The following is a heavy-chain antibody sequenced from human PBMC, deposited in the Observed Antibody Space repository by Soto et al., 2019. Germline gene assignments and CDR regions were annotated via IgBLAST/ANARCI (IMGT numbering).Heavy chain of an antibody. CDR1: GGSIRSYY. Sequence: SETLSLTCTVSGGSIRSYYWTWIRQPPGKGLEWLGYIFYSGSTFYNPSLKSRVTISIHTSKIQFSLQLTSVTAADTAVYYCARGAAATAMVDSWGQGXLVTVSS. CDR2: IFYSGST. CDR3: ARGAAATAMVDS. J-gene: IGHJ4*02. D-gene: IGHD5-18*01. V-gene: IGHV4-59*01.